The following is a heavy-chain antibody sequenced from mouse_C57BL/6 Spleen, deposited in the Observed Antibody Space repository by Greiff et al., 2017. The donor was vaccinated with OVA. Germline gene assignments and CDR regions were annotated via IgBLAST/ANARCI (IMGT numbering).Heavy chain of an antibody. D-gene: IGHD1-1*01. V-gene: IGHV14-4*01. CDR2: IDPENGDT. J-gene: IGHJ3*01. CDR1: GFNIKDAY. CDR3: TPMTTVVARAY. Sequence: VQLQQSGAELVRPGASVKLSCTASGFNIKDAYMHWVKQRPEQGLEWIGWIDPENGDTEYASKFQGKATITADTSSNTAYLQLSSLTSEDTAVYYCTPMTTVVARAYWGQGTLVTVSA.